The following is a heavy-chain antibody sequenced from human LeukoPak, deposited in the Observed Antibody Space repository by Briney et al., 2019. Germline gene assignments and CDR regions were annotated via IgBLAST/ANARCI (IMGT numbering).Heavy chain of an antibody. J-gene: IGHJ4*02. V-gene: IGHV3-48*03. Sequence: GGSLRLSCAASGFTFSNYALNWVRQAPGKGLEWVSYISSGGTTIYFADSVKGRFTFSRDNAKNSLYLQMNSLRAEDTAVYYCARSGSSWYYFDCWGQGTLVTVSS. CDR2: ISSGGTTI. CDR1: GFTFSNYA. CDR3: ARSGSSWYYFDC. D-gene: IGHD6-13*01.